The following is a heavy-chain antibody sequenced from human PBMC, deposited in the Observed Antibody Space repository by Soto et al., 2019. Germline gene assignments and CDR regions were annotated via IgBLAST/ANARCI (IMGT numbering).Heavy chain of an antibody. CDR3: ARQRTTVVTQAYFDH. V-gene: IGHV4-30-4*01. CDR1: GGSISSGDYY. Sequence: SETLSLTCTVSGGSISSGDYYWSWIRQPPGKGLEWIGYIYYSGSTDYNPSLKSRVTISVDTSKNQFSLKLSSVTAADTAVYYCARQRTTVVTQAYFDHWGQGALVTVSS. D-gene: IGHD2-21*02. CDR2: IYYSGST. J-gene: IGHJ4*02.